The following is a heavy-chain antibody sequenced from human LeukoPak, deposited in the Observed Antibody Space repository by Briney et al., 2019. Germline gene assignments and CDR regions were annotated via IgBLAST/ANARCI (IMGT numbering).Heavy chain of an antibody. V-gene: IGHV4-34*01. D-gene: IGHD1-26*01. CDR3: ARGLRGATRRSFYY. J-gene: IGHJ4*02. Sequence: SEALSLTCAVYGGSFSGYYRSWIRQPPGKGLEWIGEINHSGSTNYNPSLKSRATISVDTSKNQFSLKLSSVTAADTAVYYCARGLRGATRRSFYYWGQGTLVTVSS. CDR2: INHSGST. CDR1: GGSFSGYY.